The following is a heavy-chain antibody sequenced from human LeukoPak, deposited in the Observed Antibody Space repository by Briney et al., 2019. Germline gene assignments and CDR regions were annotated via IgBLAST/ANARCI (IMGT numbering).Heavy chain of an antibody. J-gene: IGHJ4*02. Sequence: GGSLRLSCAVSGLTFSDYYMSCIRQAPGKGLEWLSYISSAGNYTNYADSVKGRFTISRDNAKKSLYLQMNSLRAEDTAPYYSARSRISVSGSFDSWGQGTLVTVSS. V-gene: IGHV3-11*03. D-gene: IGHD6-19*01. CDR3: ARSRISVSGSFDS. CDR2: ISSAGNYT. CDR1: GLTFSDYY.